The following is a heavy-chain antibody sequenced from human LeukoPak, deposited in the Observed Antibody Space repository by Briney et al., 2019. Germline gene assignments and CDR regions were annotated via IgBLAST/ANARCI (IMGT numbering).Heavy chain of an antibody. CDR2: IYYSGST. Sequence: ATLSLTCTVSGGSISSYYWSWIRQPPGKGLEWIGCIYYSGSTNYNPSLKSRVTISVDTSKNQFSLKLSSVTAADTAVYYCARGGKSYDYVWGSYRHKYYFDYWGQGTLVTVSS. CDR1: GGSISSYY. J-gene: IGHJ4*02. CDR3: ARGGKSYDYVWGSYRHKYYFDY. V-gene: IGHV4-59*01. D-gene: IGHD3-16*02.